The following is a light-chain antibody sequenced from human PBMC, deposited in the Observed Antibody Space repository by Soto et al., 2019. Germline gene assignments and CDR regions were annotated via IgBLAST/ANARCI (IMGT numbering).Light chain of an antibody. CDR2: GAS. J-gene: IGKJ5*01. V-gene: IGKV3-15*01. Sequence: IVMTQSPATLSVSPGERATLFCRACQSVSSHLAWYQKKPGQAPRLLIYGASTRATGVPARFGGNGSGTEFTLTISSLQSEDFAVYYCQHYNNWPHTFGQGTRLEIK. CDR1: QSVSSH. CDR3: QHYNNWPHT.